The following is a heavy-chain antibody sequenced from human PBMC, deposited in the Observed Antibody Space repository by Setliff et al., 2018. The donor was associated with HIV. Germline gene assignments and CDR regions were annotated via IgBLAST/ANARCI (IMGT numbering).Heavy chain of an antibody. CDR1: GSTFAGYG. V-gene: IGHV1-18*01. J-gene: IGHJ6*03. D-gene: IGHD3-10*01. Sequence: GASVKVSCKASGSTFAGYGVGWVRQAPGQGLAWMGLIDYNGNTDYAQKFQGRVTMTIVRSTNIAFLELRSLSPDDTATYFFARGSYCAKYFDYYYMDVWGEGTTVTVSS. CDR3: ARGSYCAKYFDYYYMDV. CDR2: IDYNGNT.